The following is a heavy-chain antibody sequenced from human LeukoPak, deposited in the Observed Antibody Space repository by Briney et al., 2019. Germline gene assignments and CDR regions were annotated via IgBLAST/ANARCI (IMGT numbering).Heavy chain of an antibody. CDR3: ARDISHAGDANWFDP. CDR1: GGSISSGSYY. J-gene: IGHJ5*02. V-gene: IGHV4-61*02. CDR2: IYTSGST. Sequence: PSQTLSLTCTVSGGSISSGSYYWSWIRQPAGKGLEWIGRIYTSGSTNYNPSLKSRVTISVDTSKNQFSLKLSSVTAADTAVYYCARDISHAGDANWFDPWGQGTLVTVSS. D-gene: IGHD3-10*01.